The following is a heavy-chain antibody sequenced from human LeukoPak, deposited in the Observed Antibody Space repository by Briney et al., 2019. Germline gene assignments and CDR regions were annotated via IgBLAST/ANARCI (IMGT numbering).Heavy chain of an antibody. CDR2: IGGSDDST. CDR1: GFSFSTYA. Sequence: PGDSLRLSCVASGFSFSTYAMNWVRRVPGKGLEWVSTIGGSDDSTSYADSVKGRFTISSDFSKNTLYLQMNSLRAEDTAVYFCAKGLVFHDNYFDSWGQGTLVTVSS. V-gene: IGHV3-23*01. D-gene: IGHD5/OR15-5a*01. J-gene: IGHJ4*02. CDR3: AKGLVFHDNYFDS.